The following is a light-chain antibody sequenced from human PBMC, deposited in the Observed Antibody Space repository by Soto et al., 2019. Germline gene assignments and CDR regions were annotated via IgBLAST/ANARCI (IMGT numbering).Light chain of an antibody. CDR1: HPIINS. Sequence: DIQMAQSTSTLSASVGDRVIITCRASHPIINSLNWYQHRPGKAPNLLIYCASTLQSGVPSRFSGSESGTDFTLTITSLQPEDCETYYCQQTYATPITFGQGTRLEI. CDR2: CAS. J-gene: IGKJ5*01. V-gene: IGKV1-39*01. CDR3: QQTYATPIT.